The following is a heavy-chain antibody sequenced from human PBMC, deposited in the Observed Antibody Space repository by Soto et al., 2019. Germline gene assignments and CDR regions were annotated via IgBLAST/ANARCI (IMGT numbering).Heavy chain of an antibody. D-gene: IGHD3-22*01. CDR3: AREVISGLDYYYGMDV. CDR1: GFTFSSYG. J-gene: IGHJ6*02. Sequence: GGSLRLSCAASGFTFSSYGMHWVRQAPGKGLEWVAVIWYDGSNKYYADYVKGRFTISRDNSKNTLYLQMNSLIAEDTALYYCAREVISGLDYYYGMDVWGQGTTVTVSS. CDR2: IWYDGSNK. V-gene: IGHV3-33*01.